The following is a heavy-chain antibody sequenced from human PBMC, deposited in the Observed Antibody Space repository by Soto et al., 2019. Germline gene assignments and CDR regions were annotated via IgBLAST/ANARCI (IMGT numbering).Heavy chain of an antibody. V-gene: IGHV4-34*01. CDR2: INHSGST. CDR1: GGSFSGYY. Sequence: SETLSLTCAVYGGSFSGYYWSWIRQPPGKGLEWIGVINHSGSTNYIPSLKSRVTISVDTSKNQFSLKLSSVTAADTAVYFFATNSYYYGSGSPRDRPFDPWGQGTLVTVSS. J-gene: IGHJ5*02. D-gene: IGHD3-10*01. CDR3: ATNSYYYGSGSPRDRPFDP.